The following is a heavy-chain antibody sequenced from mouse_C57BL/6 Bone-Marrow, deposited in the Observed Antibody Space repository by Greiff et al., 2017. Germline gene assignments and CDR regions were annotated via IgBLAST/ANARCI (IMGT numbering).Heavy chain of an antibody. Sequence: EVQLQESGPELVKPGASVKIPCKASGCTFTDYNMDWVKQSHGKSLEWIGDINPNNGGTIYNQKFKGKATLTVDTSSSTAYMELRSLTSEYTAVYYCARPYYEYDESWFAYWGQGTLVTVSA. D-gene: IGHD2-4*01. J-gene: IGHJ3*01. CDR1: GCTFTDYN. CDR2: INPNNGGT. V-gene: IGHV1-18*01. CDR3: ARPYYEYDESWFAY.